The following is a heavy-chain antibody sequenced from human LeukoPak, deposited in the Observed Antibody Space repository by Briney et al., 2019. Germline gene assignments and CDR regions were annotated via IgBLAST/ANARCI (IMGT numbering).Heavy chain of an antibody. J-gene: IGHJ6*03. CDR1: GGSISSYY. V-gene: IGHV4-59*08. Sequence: SETLSLTCTVSGGSISSYYWSWIRQPPGKGLEWIADMSNSGSTNYNPSLKSRVTISVDTSKNQFSLKLSSVTAADTAVYYCASSYPTPPHDYGDYSTYYYMDVWGKGTTVAVSS. CDR3: ASSYPTPPHDYGDYSTYYYMDV. D-gene: IGHD4-17*01. CDR2: MSNSGST.